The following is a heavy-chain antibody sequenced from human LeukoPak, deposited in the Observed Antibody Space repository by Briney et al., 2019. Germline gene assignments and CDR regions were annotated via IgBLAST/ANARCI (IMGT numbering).Heavy chain of an antibody. Sequence: PGGSLRLSCAASGFTFNDYYMSWIRQAPGKGLEWLSYINIGGTNTHYADSVKGRFTVSRDNSKNTLYLQLNSLRAEDTAVYYCAKDPYHYDSPSLGFDYWGQGTLVTVSS. CDR3: AKDPYHYDSPSLGFDY. J-gene: IGHJ4*02. V-gene: IGHV3-11*05. CDR2: INIGGTNT. D-gene: IGHD3-22*01. CDR1: GFTFNDYY.